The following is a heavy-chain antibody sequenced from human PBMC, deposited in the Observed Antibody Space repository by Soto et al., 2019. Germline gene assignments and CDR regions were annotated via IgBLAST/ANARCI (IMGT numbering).Heavy chain of an antibody. CDR3: ARLASDSSSQYYYYGMDV. V-gene: IGHV1-2*02. D-gene: IGHD6-6*01. CDR1: GYTFTGYY. Sequence: GASVKVSCKASGYTFTGYYMHWVRQAPGQGLEWMGWINPNSGGTNYAQKFQGRVTMTRDTSISTAYMELSRLRSDDTAVYYCARLASDSSSQYYYYGMDVWGQGTTVTVSS. J-gene: IGHJ6*02. CDR2: INPNSGGT.